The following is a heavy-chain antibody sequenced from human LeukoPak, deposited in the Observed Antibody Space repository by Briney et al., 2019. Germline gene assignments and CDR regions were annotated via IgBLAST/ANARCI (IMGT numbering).Heavy chain of an antibody. V-gene: IGHV1-18*01. D-gene: IGHD3-9*01. CDR2: VSAYNGNT. J-gene: IGHJ6*02. Sequence: ASVKVSCKASGYTFTSYGISWVRQAPGQGLEWMGWVSAYNGNTNYAQKLQGRVTMTIDTSTSTAYMELRSLRSDDTAVYYCARETYYDILTGSVHYYGMDVWGQGTTVTVSS. CDR1: GYTFTSYG. CDR3: ARETYYDILTGSVHYYGMDV.